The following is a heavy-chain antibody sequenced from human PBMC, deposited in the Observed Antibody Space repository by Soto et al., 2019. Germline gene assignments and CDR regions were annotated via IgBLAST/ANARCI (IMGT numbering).Heavy chain of an antibody. CDR2: FSGSSGNS. CDR1: GYTFSSSI. CDR3: AKRGHNFFDY. D-gene: IGHD5-12*01. V-gene: IGHV3-23*01. J-gene: IGHJ4*02. Sequence: GGSLRLSCAGSGYTFSSSIMSWVRQAPGKGLEWVSTFSGSSGNSYYADSAKGRFTSSRDNAKNTLYLQMNSLRAEDTALYYCAKRGHNFFDYWGQGTLVTVSS.